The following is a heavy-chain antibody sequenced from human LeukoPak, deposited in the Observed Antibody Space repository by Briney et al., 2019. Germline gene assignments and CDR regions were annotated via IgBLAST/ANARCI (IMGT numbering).Heavy chain of an antibody. CDR2: ISDSGAIT. CDR3: ARDRLYDFWPY. CDR1: GFTFSRYA. J-gene: IGHJ4*02. Sequence: GGSLRLSCAASGFTFSRYAMSWVRQAPGKGLEWVSTISDSGAITYYANSVKGRFTVSRDNSKNTLYLQMKSLRAEDTAMYYCARDRLYDFWPYWGQGILVAVSS. V-gene: IGHV3-23*01. D-gene: IGHD3-3*01.